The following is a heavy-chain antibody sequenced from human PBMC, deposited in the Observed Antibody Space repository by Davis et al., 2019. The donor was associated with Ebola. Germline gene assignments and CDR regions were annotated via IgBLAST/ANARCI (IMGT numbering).Heavy chain of an antibody. CDR2: IRGRSGRT. J-gene: IGHJ4*02. D-gene: IGHD3-3*01. Sequence: GRSLRLSCAVSGFTFNSCGLSWVRQAPGKGLEWVAAIRGRSGRTYFADSVKGRFTISRDNAKNSLYLQMNSLRAEDTAVYYCARDWAYDFWSGYLCYWGQGTLVTVSS. CDR1: GFTFNSCG. V-gene: IGHV3-23*01. CDR3: ARDWAYDFWSGYLCY.